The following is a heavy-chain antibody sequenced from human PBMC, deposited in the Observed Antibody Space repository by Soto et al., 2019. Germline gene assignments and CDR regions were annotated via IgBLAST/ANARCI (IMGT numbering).Heavy chain of an antibody. Sequence: ASVKVSCKASGYTFTNYGISWVRQAPGQGLEWMGWINAYSGNRNYAQKLQGRVTMTTDTSTSTAYMELRSLRSDDTAVYYCARDWFGVDYWGQGTLVTVSS. CDR2: INAYSGNR. CDR3: ARDWFGVDY. D-gene: IGHD3-16*01. CDR1: GYTFTNYG. J-gene: IGHJ4*02. V-gene: IGHV1-18*01.